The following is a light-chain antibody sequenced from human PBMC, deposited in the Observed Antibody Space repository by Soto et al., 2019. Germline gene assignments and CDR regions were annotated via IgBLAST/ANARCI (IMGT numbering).Light chain of an antibody. J-gene: IGKJ2*01. CDR2: SAS. CDR3: QQSYSTPQT. Sequence: DIQMTQSPSSLSASVGDRVTITCRASQSISSYLNWYQQKQRKAPKLLIYSASSLQRGVPSSFSGSGSGTDFTLTISSRQPEDFATYYFQQSYSTPQTFGQGTKLEIK. V-gene: IGKV1-39*01. CDR1: QSISSY.